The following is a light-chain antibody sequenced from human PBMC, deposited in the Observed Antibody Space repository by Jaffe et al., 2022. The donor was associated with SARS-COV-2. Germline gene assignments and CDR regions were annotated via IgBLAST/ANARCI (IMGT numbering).Light chain of an antibody. CDR2: EDN. Sequence: QSVLTQPPSVSAAPGQKVTISCSGSSSNIGNHYVSWYQQLPGTAPIILIYEDNKRPSGIPDRFSGSKSGTSATLGITGLQTGDEADYYCGAWDSSLSAVLFGGGTKLTVL. CDR3: GAWDSSLSAVL. J-gene: IGLJ2*01. CDR1: SSNIGNHY. V-gene: IGLV1-51*02.